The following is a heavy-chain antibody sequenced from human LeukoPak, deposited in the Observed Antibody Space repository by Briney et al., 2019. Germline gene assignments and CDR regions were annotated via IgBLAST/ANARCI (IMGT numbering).Heavy chain of an antibody. CDR1: GYTFTSYA. J-gene: IGHJ4*02. Sequence: ASVKVSCKASGYTFTSYAMHWVRQAPGQRLEWMGWINAGNGNTKYSQKFQGRVTITRDTSASTAYMELSSLRSEDTAVYYCARDSGTIAAAGTGDFDYWGQGTLVTVSS. V-gene: IGHV1-3*01. CDR3: ARDSGTIAAAGTGDFDY. D-gene: IGHD6-13*01. CDR2: INAGNGNT.